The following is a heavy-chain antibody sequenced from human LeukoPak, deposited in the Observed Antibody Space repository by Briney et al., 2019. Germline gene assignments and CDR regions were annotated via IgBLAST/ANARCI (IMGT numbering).Heavy chain of an antibody. CDR3: ARLTIFGGRDY. CDR1: GGSISSSSYY. CDR2: INYSGST. Sequence: SETLSLTCTVSGGSISSSSYYWGWIRQPPGKGLEWIGSINYSGSTYYNPSLKSRVTISVDTSKNQFSLKLSSVTAADTAVYYCARLTIFGGRDYWGQGTLVTVSS. D-gene: IGHD3-3*01. V-gene: IGHV4-39*01. J-gene: IGHJ4*02.